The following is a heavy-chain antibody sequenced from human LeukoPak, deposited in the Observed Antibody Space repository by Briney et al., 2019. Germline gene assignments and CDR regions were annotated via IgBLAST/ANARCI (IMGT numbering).Heavy chain of an antibody. CDR3: ARGPNDYYDSSGYPNDAFDI. V-gene: IGHV3-23*01. CDR1: GFTFSSYA. CDR2: ISGSGGST. D-gene: IGHD3-22*01. Sequence: GGSLRLSCAASGFTFSSYAMSWVRQAPGKGLEWVSAISGSGGSTYYADSVKGRFTISRDNSKNTLYLQMNSLRAEDTAVYYCARGPNDYYDSSGYPNDAFDIWGQGTMVTVSS. J-gene: IGHJ3*02.